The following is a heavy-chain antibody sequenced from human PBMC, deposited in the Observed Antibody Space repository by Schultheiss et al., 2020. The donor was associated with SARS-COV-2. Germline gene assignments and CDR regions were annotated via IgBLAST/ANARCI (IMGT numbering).Heavy chain of an antibody. Sequence: SETLSLTCTVSGGSISSYYWSWIRQPPGKGLEWIGYIYHSGSTYYNPSLKSRVTMSVDTSKNQFSLKLSSVTAADTAVYYCARDRRYFDWLTDAFDIWGQGTMVTVSS. CDR1: GGSISSYY. CDR3: ARDRRYFDWLTDAFDI. V-gene: IGHV4-59*12. J-gene: IGHJ3*02. CDR2: IYHSGST. D-gene: IGHD3-9*01.